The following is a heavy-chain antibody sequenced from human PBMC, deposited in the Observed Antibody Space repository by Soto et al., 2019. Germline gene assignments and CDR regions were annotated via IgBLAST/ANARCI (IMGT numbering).Heavy chain of an antibody. CDR3: AANVLHSSGLVY. CDR1: GFTFSSYG. V-gene: IGHV3-30*03. CDR2: ISYDGSNK. J-gene: IGHJ4*02. Sequence: QVQLVESGGGVVQPGRSLRLSCAASGFTFSSYGMHWVRQAPGKGLEWVAVISYDGSNKYYADSVKGRFTISRDNSKNTLYLHMNSLRAEDTAVYYCAANVLHSSGLVYWGQGTLVTVSS. D-gene: IGHD6-19*01.